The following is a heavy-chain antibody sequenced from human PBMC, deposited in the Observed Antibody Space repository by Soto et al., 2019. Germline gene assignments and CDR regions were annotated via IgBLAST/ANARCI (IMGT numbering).Heavy chain of an antibody. V-gene: IGHV3-33*01. J-gene: IGHJ6*03. CDR1: GFTFSSYG. Sequence: QVQLVESGGGVVQPGRSLRLSCAASGFTFSSYGMHWVRQAPGKGLEWVAVIWYDGSNKYYADSVKGRFTISRDNSKNTLYLQMNSLRAEDTAVYYCARDGGGIVVVPAAMRDDGWYYRDVWGKGTTVTVSS. CDR3: ARDGGGIVVVPAAMRDDGWYYRDV. D-gene: IGHD2-2*01. CDR2: IWYDGSNK.